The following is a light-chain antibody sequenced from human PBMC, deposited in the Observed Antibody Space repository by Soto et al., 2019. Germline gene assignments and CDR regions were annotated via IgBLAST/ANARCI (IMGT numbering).Light chain of an antibody. CDR3: EGSDTLPIT. Sequence: SVKNDCLASQEISNYLNWYQQKPGKAPKLLIYDASNLETGVPSRFSVCGPGTDYNLSLRSLQSEEIATSYCEGSDTLPITFAEG. CDR2: DAS. J-gene: IGKJ5*01. V-gene: IGKV1-33*01. CDR1: QEISNY.